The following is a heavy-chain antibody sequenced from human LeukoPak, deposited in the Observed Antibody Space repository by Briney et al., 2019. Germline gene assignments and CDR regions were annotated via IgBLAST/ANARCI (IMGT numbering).Heavy chain of an antibody. CDR2: INHSGST. CDR3: ARGWGYCSSTSCYKIGYYYYGMDV. Sequence: PSETLSLTCAVYGGSFSGYYWSWIRQPPGKGLEWIGEINHSGSTNYNPSLKSRVTISVDTSKNQFSLKLSSVTVADTAVYYCARGWGYCSSTSCYKIGYYYYGMDVWGQGTTVTVSS. CDR1: GGSFSGYY. J-gene: IGHJ6*02. D-gene: IGHD2-2*02. V-gene: IGHV4-34*01.